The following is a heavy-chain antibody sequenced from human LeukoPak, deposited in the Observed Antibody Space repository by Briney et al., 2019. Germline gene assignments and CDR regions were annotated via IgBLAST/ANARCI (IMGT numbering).Heavy chain of an antibody. J-gene: IGHJ5*02. CDR3: ARQIGGGYSYGS. Sequence: GGSLRLSCAASGFTFSSYEMNWVRQAPGKGVEWVSYISSSGSTIYYADSVKGRFTISRDNAKNSLYLQMNSLRAEDTAVYYCARQIGGGYSYGSSGQGTLVTVSS. V-gene: IGHV3-48*03. D-gene: IGHD5-18*01. CDR1: GFTFSSYE. CDR2: ISSSGSTI.